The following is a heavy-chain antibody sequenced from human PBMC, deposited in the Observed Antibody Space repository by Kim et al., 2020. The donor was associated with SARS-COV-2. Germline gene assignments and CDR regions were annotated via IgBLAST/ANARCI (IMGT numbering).Heavy chain of an antibody. Sequence: SETLSLTCSVSGGSVSSPNYYWTWIRQSPGKVLEWIGYVYYSGSTTYNPSLRGRVVISLDTSQTHFSLRLYSVTTADTAVYYCARSFNSISYYFDYWGQGALVTVSS. CDR1: GGSVSSPNYY. V-gene: IGHV4-61*03. D-gene: IGHD2-21*01. CDR2: VYYSGST. J-gene: IGHJ4*02. CDR3: ARSFNSISYYFDY.